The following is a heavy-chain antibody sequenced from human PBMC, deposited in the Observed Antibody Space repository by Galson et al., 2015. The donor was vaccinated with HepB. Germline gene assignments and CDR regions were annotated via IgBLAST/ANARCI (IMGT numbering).Heavy chain of an antibody. V-gene: IGHV3-9*01. CDR2: ISWNSGSI. D-gene: IGHD6-19*01. Sequence: SLRLSCAASGFTFDDYAMHWVRQAPGKGLEWVSGISWNSGSIGYADSVKGRFTISRDNAKNSLYLQMNSLRAEDTALYYCAKDGSSGWYGNYFDYWGQGTLVTVSS. CDR3: AKDGSSGWYGNYFDY. J-gene: IGHJ4*02. CDR1: GFTFDDYA.